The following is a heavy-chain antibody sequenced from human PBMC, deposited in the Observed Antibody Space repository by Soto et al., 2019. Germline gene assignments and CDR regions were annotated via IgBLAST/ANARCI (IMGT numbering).Heavy chain of an antibody. J-gene: IGHJ4*02. V-gene: IGHV3-23*01. Sequence: EVQVLDSGGGLVQPGGSLRLSCAASGFTFNNYAMNWVRQAPGKGLECVATISATGGSTYYADSVKGRFTISRDNSKNTLYLTMNGLRVEYTAVSYRAKDRLAGKFDYWAPGTPVTVSS. CDR1: GFTFNNYA. CDR3: AKDRLAGKFDY. CDR2: ISATGGST.